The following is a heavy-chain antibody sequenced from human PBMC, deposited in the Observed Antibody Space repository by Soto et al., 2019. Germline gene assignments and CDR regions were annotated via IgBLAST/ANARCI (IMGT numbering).Heavy chain of an antibody. CDR3: ARRDELTALGAFDI. D-gene: IGHD1-7*01. J-gene: IGHJ3*02. Sequence: QLQLQESGSGLVKPSQTLSLTCAVSGGSISSGGYSWSWIRQPPGKGLEWIGYIYHSGSTYYNPSLKSRVTISVDRSKNQFSLKLSSVTAADTAVYYCARRDELTALGAFDIWGQGTMVTVSS. CDR2: IYHSGST. CDR1: GGSISSGGYS. V-gene: IGHV4-30-2*01.